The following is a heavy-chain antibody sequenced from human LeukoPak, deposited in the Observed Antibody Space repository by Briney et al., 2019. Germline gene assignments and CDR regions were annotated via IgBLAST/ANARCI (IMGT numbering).Heavy chain of an antibody. CDR1: GGSISSHY. D-gene: IGHD2-2*01. Sequence: SETLSLSCTVSGGSISSHYWSWIRQPPGKGLEWIGYIHYSGSTNYNPSLKSRVTISVDTSKNQFSLKLSSVTAADTAVYYCARELQGYCSSTSCDYFDYWGQGTLVTVSS. CDR3: ARELQGYCSSTSCDYFDY. V-gene: IGHV4-59*11. CDR2: IHYSGST. J-gene: IGHJ4*02.